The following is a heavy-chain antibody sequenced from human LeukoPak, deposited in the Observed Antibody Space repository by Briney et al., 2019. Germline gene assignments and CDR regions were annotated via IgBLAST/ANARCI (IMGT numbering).Heavy chain of an antibody. V-gene: IGHV3-30-3*01. J-gene: IGHJ4*02. Sequence: PGRSLRLSCAASGFTFSSYAMHWVRQAPGKGLEWVAVISYDGSNKYYADSVKGRFTISRDNSKNTLYLQMNSLRAEGTAVYYCARDRQWLASNYFDYWGQGTLATVSS. CDR3: ARDRQWLASNYFDY. D-gene: IGHD6-19*01. CDR1: GFTFSSYA. CDR2: ISYDGSNK.